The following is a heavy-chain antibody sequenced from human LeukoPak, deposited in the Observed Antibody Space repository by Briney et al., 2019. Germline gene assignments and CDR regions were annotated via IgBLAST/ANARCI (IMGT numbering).Heavy chain of an antibody. CDR1: GYTFTGYY. J-gene: IGHJ4*02. CDR2: INPNTGDT. Sequence: GASVKVSCKASGYTFTGYYIHLVRQAPGQGLEWMGWINPNTGDTNYAQKFQGRVTMTRDTSISTAYMELSRLRSDDTAVYYCARGLHWGPDYWGQGTLVTVSS. V-gene: IGHV1-2*02. D-gene: IGHD7-27*01. CDR3: ARGLHWGPDY.